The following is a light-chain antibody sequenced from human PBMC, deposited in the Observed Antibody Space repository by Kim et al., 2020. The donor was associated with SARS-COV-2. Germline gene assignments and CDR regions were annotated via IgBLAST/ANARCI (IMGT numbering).Light chain of an antibody. J-gene: IGLJ3*02. V-gene: IGLV3-9*01. CDR2: KDT. CDR3: QVWDSTTWV. Sequence: SVALGQTGTITCGGNNIGGKNVHWYQQKPGQAPVLVIYKDTKRPSGIPERFSGSNSGNTATLTISRAQAGDEADYYCQVWDSTTWVFGGGTQLTVL. CDR1: NIGGKN.